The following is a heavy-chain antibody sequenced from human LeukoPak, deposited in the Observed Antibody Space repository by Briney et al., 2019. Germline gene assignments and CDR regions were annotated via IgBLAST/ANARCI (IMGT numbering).Heavy chain of an antibody. J-gene: IGHJ4*02. V-gene: IGHV1-2*02. CDR2: INPNSGGT. CDR1: GYTFTGYY. D-gene: IGHD1-26*01. CDR3: ARALLGATTRGIDY. Sequence: ASVKVSCKASGYTFTGYYMHWVRQAPGQGLEWMGGINPNSGGTNYAQKFQDRVTMTRATSISTPYMELRSLKSDDTAVYYCARALLGATTRGIDYWGQGTLVTVSS.